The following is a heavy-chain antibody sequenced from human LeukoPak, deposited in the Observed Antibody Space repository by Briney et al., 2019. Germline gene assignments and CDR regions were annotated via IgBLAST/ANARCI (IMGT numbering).Heavy chain of an antibody. Sequence: NPSETLSLTCAVYGGSFDDYYCSWIRQPPGKGLEWIGEIHPSGIFYYNSSLMSRVTISIDTSKSQFSLRLTSVTAADTGFYYCARGRDRSKAGDHWGQGSLVTVSS. CDR3: ARGRDRSKAGDH. CDR2: IHPSGIF. CDR1: GGSFDDYY. J-gene: IGHJ4*02. V-gene: IGHV4-34*01. D-gene: IGHD5-24*01.